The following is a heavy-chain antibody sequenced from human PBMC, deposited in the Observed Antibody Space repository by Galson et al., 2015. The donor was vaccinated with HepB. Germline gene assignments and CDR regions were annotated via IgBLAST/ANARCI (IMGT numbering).Heavy chain of an antibody. Sequence: SLRLSCAASGFTFSSYAMHWVRQAPGKGLEWVAVISYDGSNKYYADSVKGRFTISRDNSKNTLYLQMNSLRAEDTAVYYCASDPEQWLVRGYFDYWGQGTLVTVSS. CDR3: ASDPEQWLVRGYFDY. CDR2: ISYDGSNK. CDR1: GFTFSSYA. D-gene: IGHD6-19*01. V-gene: IGHV3-30-3*01. J-gene: IGHJ4*02.